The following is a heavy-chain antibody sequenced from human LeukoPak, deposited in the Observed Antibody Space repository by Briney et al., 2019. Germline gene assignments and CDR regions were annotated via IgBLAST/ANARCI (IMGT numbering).Heavy chain of an antibody. CDR3: ARDLFYSVSGTYYNVGRVFNY. V-gene: IGHV1-2*02. CDR2: INPNSGGT. J-gene: IGHJ4*02. Sequence: ASVKVSCKASGGTFSSYAISWARQAPGQGLEWMGWINPNSGGTNYAQKFQGRVTMTRDTSITTAYMELTSLRSDDTAVYYCARDLFYSVSGTYYNVGRVFNYWGQGTLVTVSS. D-gene: IGHD3-10*01. CDR1: GGTFSSYA.